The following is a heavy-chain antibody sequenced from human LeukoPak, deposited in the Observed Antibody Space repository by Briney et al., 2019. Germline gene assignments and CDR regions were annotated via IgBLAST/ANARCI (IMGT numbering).Heavy chain of an antibody. CDR2: ISGSGGST. CDR1: GFTFSSYA. J-gene: IGHJ6*02. Sequence: PGGSLRLSCAASGFTFSSYAMSWVSQAPGKGLEWVSAISGSGGSTYYADSVKGRFTISRDNSKNTLYLQMNSLRAEDTAVYYCAKDRQQLAPNYYYYYGMDVWGQGTTVTVSS. D-gene: IGHD6-13*01. CDR3: AKDRQQLAPNYYYYYGMDV. V-gene: IGHV3-23*01.